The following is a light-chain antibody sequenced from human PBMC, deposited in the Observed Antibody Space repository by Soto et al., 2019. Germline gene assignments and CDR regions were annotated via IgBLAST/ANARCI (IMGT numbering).Light chain of an antibody. V-gene: IGKV1-5*01. Sequence: DIQMTQSPSTLSASIGDRVTITCRASESIRTWLAWYQHKPGKAPKFLIYDASSLESGVPSRFSGSGSGTEFTLTISNLQPDDFATYFCQQYNSYSEAFGQGTKVELK. J-gene: IGKJ1*01. CDR2: DAS. CDR1: ESIRTW. CDR3: QQYNSYSEA.